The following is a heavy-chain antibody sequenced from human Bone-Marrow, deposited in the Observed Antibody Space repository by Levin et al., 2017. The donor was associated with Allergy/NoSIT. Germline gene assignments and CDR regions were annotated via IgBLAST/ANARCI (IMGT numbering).Heavy chain of an antibody. CDR2: ISYNGSVK. CDR3: AKVADDYSVQFHS. V-gene: IGHV3-30*18. D-gene: IGHD4/OR15-4a*01. CDR1: GFTFGSYA. Sequence: QAGGSLRLSCAASGFTFGSYAMHWVRQAPGKGLEWVTVISYNGSVKYYADSVKGRFTISRDNSKNTLYLQMNSLRAEDTAVYYCAKVADDYSVQFHSWGQGTLVTVSS. J-gene: IGHJ4*02.